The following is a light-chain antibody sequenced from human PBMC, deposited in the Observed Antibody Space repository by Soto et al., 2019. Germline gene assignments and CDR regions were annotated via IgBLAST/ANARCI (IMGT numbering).Light chain of an antibody. CDR3: QQRSSWPS. Sequence: EIVMTQSPATLSVSPGERVTLSFRASQSVRSNLAWYQQKPGQSPRLLIYDASNRATGIPARFSGSGSGTDFTLTISSLEPEDFAVYHCQQRSSWPSFGQGTRLEIK. CDR1: QSVRSN. V-gene: IGKV3-11*01. J-gene: IGKJ5*01. CDR2: DAS.